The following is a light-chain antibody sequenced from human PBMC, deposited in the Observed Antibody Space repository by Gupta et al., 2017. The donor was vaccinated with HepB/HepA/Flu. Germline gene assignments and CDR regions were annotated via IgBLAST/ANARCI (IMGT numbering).Light chain of an antibody. Sequence: QSVLTQPPSASAAPGQRFTIFCSGSSSNVGSSTVDWYQQLPETAHKLVIYSSDQRHSGVPDRFLCSKAGTSASPPTIGLQSEEEDDDYCATSDATLDARVFGPGTKLTVL. CDR1: SSNVGSST. CDR3: ATSDATLDARV. J-gene: IGLJ3*02. V-gene: IGLV1-44*01. CDR2: SSD.